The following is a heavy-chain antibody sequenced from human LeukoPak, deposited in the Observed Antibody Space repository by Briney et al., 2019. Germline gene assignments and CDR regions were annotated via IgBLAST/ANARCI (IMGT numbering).Heavy chain of an antibody. Sequence: GGSLRLSCAASGITVSSNYMTWFRQAPGKGLEWVSIIYSDGSTHYADSVKGRFTISRDNSKNTLYLQMNSLRSDDTAVYYCARGSSWSSAFDIWGQGTMVTVSS. CDR3: ARGSSWSSAFDI. V-gene: IGHV3-53*05. CDR1: GITVSSNY. D-gene: IGHD6-13*01. CDR2: IYSDGST. J-gene: IGHJ3*02.